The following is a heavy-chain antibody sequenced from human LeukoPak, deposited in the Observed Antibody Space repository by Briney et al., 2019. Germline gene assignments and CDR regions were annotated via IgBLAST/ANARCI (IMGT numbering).Heavy chain of an antibody. CDR3: ARAGDIVVVPAAISFDY. CDR2: ISSSSSTI. Sequence: PGGSLRLSYAASGFTFSSYSMNWVRQAPGKGLEWVSYISSSSSTIYYADSVKGRFTISRDNAKNSLYLQMNSLRAEDTAVYYCARAGDIVVVPAAISFDYWGQGTLVTVSS. V-gene: IGHV3-48*01. D-gene: IGHD2-2*01. CDR1: GFTFSSYS. J-gene: IGHJ4*02.